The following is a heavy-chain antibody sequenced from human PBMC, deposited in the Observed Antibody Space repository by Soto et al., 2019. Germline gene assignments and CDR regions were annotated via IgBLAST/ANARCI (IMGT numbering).Heavy chain of an antibody. CDR1: GYTFTGYY. J-gene: IGHJ6*02. Sequence: GASVKVSCKASGYTFTGYYMHWVRQAPGQGLEWMGWINPNSGGTNYAQKFQGWVTMTRDTSISTAYMELSRLRSDDTAVYYCAREQWLARDYYYYYGMDVWGQGTTVTVSS. CDR3: AREQWLARDYYYYYGMDV. V-gene: IGHV1-2*04. D-gene: IGHD6-19*01. CDR2: INPNSGGT.